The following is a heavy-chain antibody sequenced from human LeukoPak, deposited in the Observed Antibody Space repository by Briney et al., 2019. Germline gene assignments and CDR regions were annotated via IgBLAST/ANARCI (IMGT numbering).Heavy chain of an antibody. CDR1: GFTFSSFS. CDR2: ISYDGSNK. J-gene: IGHJ3*02. CDR3: ARDRLYSGGGAFDI. Sequence: GGSLRLSCAASGFTFSSFSMNWVRQAPGKGLEWVAVISYDGSNKYYADSVKGRFTISRDNSKNTLYLQMNSLRAEDTAVYYCARDRLYSGGGAFDIWGQGTMVTVSS. V-gene: IGHV3-30*03. D-gene: IGHD1-26*01.